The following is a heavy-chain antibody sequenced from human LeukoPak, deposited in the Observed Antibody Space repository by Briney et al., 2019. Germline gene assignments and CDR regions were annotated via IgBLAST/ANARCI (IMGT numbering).Heavy chain of an antibody. V-gene: IGHV3-23*01. CDR3: ARALLGGQYYFDY. J-gene: IGHJ4*02. CDR1: GFTFSSYA. D-gene: IGHD2-15*01. CDR2: IIGSGGST. Sequence: GGSLRLSCGASGFTFSSYAMSWVRQAPGKGLEWVSAIIGSGGSTYYADSVKGRLTISRDNAKNSLYLQMNSLRDDDTAVYFCARALLGGQYYFDYWGQGTLVTVSS.